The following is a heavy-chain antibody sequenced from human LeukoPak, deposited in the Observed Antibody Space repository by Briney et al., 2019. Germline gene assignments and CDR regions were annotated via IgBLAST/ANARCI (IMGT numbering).Heavy chain of an antibody. CDR2: FDPEDGET. CDR3: ARVLPRGFDSSGYSSYYFDY. CDR1: GYTLTELS. D-gene: IGHD3-22*01. V-gene: IGHV1-24*01. Sequence: ASVKVSCKVSGYTLTELSMHWVRQAPGKGLEWMGGFDPEDGETIYAQKFQGRVTMTEDTSTDTAYMELSSLRSEDTAVYYCARVLPRGFDSSGYSSYYFDYWGQGTLVTVSS. J-gene: IGHJ4*02.